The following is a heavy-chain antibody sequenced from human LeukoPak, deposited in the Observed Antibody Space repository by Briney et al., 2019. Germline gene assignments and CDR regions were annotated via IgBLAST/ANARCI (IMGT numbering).Heavy chain of an antibody. V-gene: IGHV4-59*01. CDR2: IYYSGST. CDR3: AREGSAWSMNY. D-gene: IGHD6-19*01. Sequence: ASETLSLTCTVSGGSIGSYYWSWIRQPPGKGLEWIGYIYYSGSTNYNPSLKSRVTISLDTSKNQFSMKLSSVTAADTAVYYCAREGSAWSMNYWGQGTLVTVSS. CDR1: GGSIGSYY. J-gene: IGHJ4*02.